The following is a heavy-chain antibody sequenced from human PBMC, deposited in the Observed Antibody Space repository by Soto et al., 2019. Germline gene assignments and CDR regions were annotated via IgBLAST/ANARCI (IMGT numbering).Heavy chain of an antibody. CDR2: IYYSGST. D-gene: IGHD1-26*01. V-gene: IGHV4-59*08. CDR3: ARHWMGLDAFDI. J-gene: IGHJ3*02. CDR1: GGSISSYY. Sequence: SETLSLTCTVSGGSISSYYWSWIRQPPGKGLEWIGYIYYSGSTNYNPSLKSRVTISVDTSKNQFSLKLSSVTAADTAVYYCARHWMGLDAFDIWGQGTMVTVSS.